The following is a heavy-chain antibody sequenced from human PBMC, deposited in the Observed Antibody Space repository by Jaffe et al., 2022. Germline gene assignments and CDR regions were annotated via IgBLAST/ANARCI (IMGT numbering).Heavy chain of an antibody. CDR2: ISSSGSTI. CDR1: GFTFSDYY. Sequence: QVQLVESGGGLVKPGGSLRLSCAASGFTFSDYYMSWIRQAPGKGLEWVSYISSSGSTIYYADSVKGRFTISRDNAKNSLYLQMNSLRAEDTAVYYCARGPQMGIFGVLKVRSWFDPWGQGTLVTVSS. D-gene: IGHD3-3*01. J-gene: IGHJ5*02. V-gene: IGHV3-11*01. CDR3: ARGPQMGIFGVLKVRSWFDP.